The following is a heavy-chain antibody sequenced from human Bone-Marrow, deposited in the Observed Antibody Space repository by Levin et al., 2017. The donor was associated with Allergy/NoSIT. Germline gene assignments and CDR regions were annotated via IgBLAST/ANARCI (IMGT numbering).Heavy chain of an antibody. CDR2: IYYSGFT. Sequence: PSETLSLSCAVSGGSITSSNWWTWVRQSPGKGLEWIGEIYYSGFTNYSPSLKSRVTIALDKSKNQFSLKLTSVTAADTALYYCSRGDYNYGSGTNQATRGGGLDVWGQGTMVTVSS. V-gene: IGHV4-4*02. D-gene: IGHD5-24*01. CDR3: SRGDYNYGSGTNQATRGGGLDV. CDR1: GGSITSSNW. J-gene: IGHJ6*02.